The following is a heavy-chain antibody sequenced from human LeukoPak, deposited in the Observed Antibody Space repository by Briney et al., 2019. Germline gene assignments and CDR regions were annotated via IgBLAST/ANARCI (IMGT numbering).Heavy chain of an antibody. CDR3: AARRDGYNFSDY. Sequence: GGSLRLSCAASGFTFSSYWMHWVRQAPGKGLVWVSRINTGGSITGYADSVKGRFTISRDNAKNTLYLQMSSLRVEDTAVYYCAARRDGYNFSDYWGQGTLVTVSS. J-gene: IGHJ4*02. CDR1: GFTFSSYW. CDR2: INTGGSIT. D-gene: IGHD5-24*01. V-gene: IGHV3-74*01.